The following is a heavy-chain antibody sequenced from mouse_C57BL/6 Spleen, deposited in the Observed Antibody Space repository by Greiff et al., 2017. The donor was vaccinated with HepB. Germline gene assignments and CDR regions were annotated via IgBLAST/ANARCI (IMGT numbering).Heavy chain of an antibody. V-gene: IGHV1-82*01. Sequence: QVQLQQSGPELVKPGASVKISCKATGYAFSSSWMNWVKQRAGKGLEWIGRIYPGDGDTNYNGKFKGKATVTSDKSSSTAYMQLSSLTSEDSAVYFCARSITTVVAGFDYWGQGTTLTVSS. J-gene: IGHJ2*01. D-gene: IGHD1-1*01. CDR2: IYPGDGDT. CDR3: ARSITTVVAGFDY. CDR1: GYAFSSSW.